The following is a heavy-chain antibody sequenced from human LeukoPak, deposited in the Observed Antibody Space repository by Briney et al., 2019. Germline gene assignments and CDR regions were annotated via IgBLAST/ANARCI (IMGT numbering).Heavy chain of an antibody. CDR3: ARDAVTGYSSGWYKPFPFDY. CDR1: GFTFSSYA. CDR2: ISYDGSNK. V-gene: IGHV3-30*04. J-gene: IGHJ4*02. D-gene: IGHD6-19*01. Sequence: GGSLRLSCAASGFTFSSYAMHWVRQAPGKGLEWVAVISYDGSNKYYADSVKGRFTISRDNSKNTLYLQMNSLRVDDTAVYYCARDAVTGYSSGWYKPFPFDYWGQGSLVTVSS.